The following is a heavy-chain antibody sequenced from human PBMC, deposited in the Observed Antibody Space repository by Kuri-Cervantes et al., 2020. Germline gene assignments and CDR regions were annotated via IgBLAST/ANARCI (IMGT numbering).Heavy chain of an antibody. D-gene: IGHD6-19*01. CDR1: GFTFSSYS. J-gene: IGHJ4*02. CDR3: ARVNEYSSGWYFDY. V-gene: IGHV3-48*01. Sequence: GGSLRLSCAASGFTFSSYSMTWVRQAPGKGLEWVSHISGDRSIIYYADSVRGRFTVSRDNAENSLYLQMNSLRAEDTAVYYCARVNEYSSGWYFDYWGQGTLVTVSS. CDR2: ISGDRSII.